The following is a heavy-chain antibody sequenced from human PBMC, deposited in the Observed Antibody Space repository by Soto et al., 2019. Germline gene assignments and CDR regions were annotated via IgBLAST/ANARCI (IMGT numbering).Heavy chain of an antibody. Sequence: SGTLSLTCTVSGGAVSSGTYYWSGIRQPPGKGLEWIGYIYYSGSTNYNPSLKSRVTISVDTSKNQFSLKLSSVTAADTAVYYCDRTRTVKDFDSWGQGPLVTV. V-gene: IGHV4-61*01. J-gene: IGHJ4*02. D-gene: IGHD3-16*02. CDR3: DRTRTVKDFDS. CDR1: GGAVSSGTYY. CDR2: IYYSGST.